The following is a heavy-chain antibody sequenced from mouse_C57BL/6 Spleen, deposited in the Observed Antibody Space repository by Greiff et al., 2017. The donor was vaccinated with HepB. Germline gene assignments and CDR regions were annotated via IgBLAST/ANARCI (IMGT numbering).Heavy chain of an antibody. CDR1: GYTFTSYW. V-gene: IGHV1-55*01. CDR3: ARRDGPTGFAY. Sequence: QVQLQQPGAELVKPGASVKLSCKASGYTFTSYWITWVKQRPGQGLEWIGDIYPGSGSTNSNEKLKGKATLTVDTSSSTAYMQLRSLTSEDSAVYYCARRDGPTGFAYWGQATLVAVSA. D-gene: IGHD1-1*01. CDR2: IYPGSGST. J-gene: IGHJ3*01.